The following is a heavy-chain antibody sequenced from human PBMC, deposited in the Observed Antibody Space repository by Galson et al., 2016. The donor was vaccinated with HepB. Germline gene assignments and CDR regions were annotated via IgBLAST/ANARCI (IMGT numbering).Heavy chain of an antibody. J-gene: IGHJ2*01. D-gene: IGHD2-2*01. CDR1: AGSISSSSYY. CDR3: AGPISDCSSPSCYGEGNWYFDL. CDR2: VDYTGNT. Sequence: SETLSLTCTVSAGSISSSSYYWGWIRQPPGKGLEWIGIVDYTGNTYHNPSLKSRVTISEDTSNNQFSLKLSSVTAADTAVYYCAGPISDCSSPSCYGEGNWYFDLWGRGTLVAVSS. V-gene: IGHV4-39*01.